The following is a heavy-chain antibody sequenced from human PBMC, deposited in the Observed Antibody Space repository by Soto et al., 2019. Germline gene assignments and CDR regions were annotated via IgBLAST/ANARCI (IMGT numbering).Heavy chain of an antibody. CDR1: GGSISSSSYY. J-gene: IGHJ6*03. CDR2: IYYSGST. CDR3: ARERWLVHYYYYMDV. V-gene: IGHV4-39*07. D-gene: IGHD6-19*01. Sequence: SETLSLTCTVSGGSISSSSYYWGWIRQPPGKGLEWIGSIYYSGSTYYNPSLKSRVTISVDTSKNQFSLKLSSVTAADTAVYYCARERWLVHYYYYMDVWGKGTTVTVSS.